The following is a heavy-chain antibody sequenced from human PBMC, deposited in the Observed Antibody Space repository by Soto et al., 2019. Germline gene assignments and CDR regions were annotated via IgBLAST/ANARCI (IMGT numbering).Heavy chain of an antibody. D-gene: IGHD3-22*01. CDR1: GGSISSGGYS. J-gene: IGHJ4*02. CDR3: ARGGDYYDSSLDY. V-gene: IGHV4-30-2*01. Sequence: SETLSLTCAVSGGSISSGGYSWSWIRQPPGKGLEWIGYIYHSGSTYYNPSLKGRVTISVDRSKNQFSLKLSSVTAADTAVYYCARGGDYYDSSLDYWGQGTLVTVS. CDR2: IYHSGST.